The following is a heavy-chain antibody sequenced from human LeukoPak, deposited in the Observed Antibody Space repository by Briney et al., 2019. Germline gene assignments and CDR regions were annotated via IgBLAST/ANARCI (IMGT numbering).Heavy chain of an antibody. D-gene: IGHD3-9*01. CDR3: ARDAVYYDILTGYYSSWFDP. V-gene: IGHV3-21*01. CDR2: ISSSSSYI. Sequence: GGSLRLSCAASGFTFSSYSMNWVRQAPGKGLEWVSSISSSSSYIYYADSVKGRFTISRDNAKNSLYPQMNSLRAEDTAVYYCARDAVYYDILTGYYSSWFDPWGQGTLVTVSS. CDR1: GFTFSSYS. J-gene: IGHJ5*02.